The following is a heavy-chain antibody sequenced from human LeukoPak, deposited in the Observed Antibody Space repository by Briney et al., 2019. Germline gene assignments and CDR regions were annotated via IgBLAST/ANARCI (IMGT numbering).Heavy chain of an antibody. V-gene: IGHV3-11*04. CDR3: ARVSDIVVVPAAMSLVPDAFDI. CDR1: GFTFSDYY. Sequence: GGSLRLSCAASGFTFSDYYMSWIRQAPGKGLEWVSYISSSGSTIYYADSVKGRFTISRDNAKDSLYLQMNSLRAEDTAVYYCARVSDIVVVPAAMSLVPDAFDIWGQGTMVTVSS. J-gene: IGHJ3*02. D-gene: IGHD2-2*01. CDR2: ISSSGSTI.